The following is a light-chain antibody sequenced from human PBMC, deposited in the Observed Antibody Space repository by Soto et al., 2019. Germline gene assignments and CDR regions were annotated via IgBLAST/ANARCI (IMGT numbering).Light chain of an antibody. CDR1: HSVHSN. Sequence: EIVMTQSPATLSVSPGEGATLSCRASHSVHSNLAWYQQKPGQAPRLLIYDASARAPGIPARFSGSGSGTEFTLIISSLQSEDFAVYYCQQYNFWPPLNFGGGTKVEIK. J-gene: IGKJ4*01. V-gene: IGKV3-15*01. CDR2: DAS. CDR3: QQYNFWPPLN.